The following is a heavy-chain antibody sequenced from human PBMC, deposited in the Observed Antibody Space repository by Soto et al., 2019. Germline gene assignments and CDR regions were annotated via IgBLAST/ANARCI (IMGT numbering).Heavy chain of an antibody. D-gene: IGHD3-3*01. Sequence: EVQVLESGGDLAQPGGSLRLSCVASGFSFTNYPMTWVRPSPWKGLGWGSTISISGYITYYAASVKGRFTISRDTTKTIVYMQMNSLRAEDTAVYYCARDDASGPYYYGIAVWGQGTTVTVSS. V-gene: IGHV3-23*01. CDR2: ISISGYIT. J-gene: IGHJ6*02. CDR3: ARDDASGPYYYGIAV. CDR1: GFSFTNYP.